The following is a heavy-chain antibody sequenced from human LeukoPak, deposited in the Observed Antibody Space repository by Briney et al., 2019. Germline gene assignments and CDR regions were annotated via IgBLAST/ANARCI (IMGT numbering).Heavy chain of an antibody. J-gene: IGHJ6*02. V-gene: IGHV1-46*01. CDR2: INPSGGST. Sequence: SVKVSCKASGYTLTSYYMHWVRQAPGQGLEWVGIINPSGGSTSYAQKFQGRVTMTRDTSTSTVYMELSSLRSEDTAVYYCARDLMVRGVYYYYGMDVWGQGTTVTVSS. CDR1: GYTLTSYY. D-gene: IGHD3-10*01. CDR3: ARDLMVRGVYYYYGMDV.